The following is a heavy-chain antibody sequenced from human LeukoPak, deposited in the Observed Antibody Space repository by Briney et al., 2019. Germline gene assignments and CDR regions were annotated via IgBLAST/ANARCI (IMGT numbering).Heavy chain of an antibody. CDR2: INHSGST. D-gene: IGHD4-17*01. CDR1: GGSFSGYY. Sequence: SETLSLTCAVYGGSFSGYYWSWIRQPPGKGLEWIGEINHSGSTNYNPSLKSRVTISVDTSKNQFSLKLSSVTAADTAVYYCARQGYGDYGDIEYFQHWGQGTLVTVSS. J-gene: IGHJ1*01. CDR3: ARQGYGDYGDIEYFQH. V-gene: IGHV4-34*01.